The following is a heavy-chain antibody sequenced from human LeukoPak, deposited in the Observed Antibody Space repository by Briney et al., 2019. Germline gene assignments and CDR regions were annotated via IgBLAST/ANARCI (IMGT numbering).Heavy chain of an antibody. CDR3: AKDRDLDTIPGS. CDR2: ISYDGSNK. D-gene: IGHD5-12*01. V-gene: IGHV3-30*18. Sequence: AVISYDGSNKYYADSVKGRFTISRDNSKNTLYLQMNSLRAEDTAMYYCAKDRDLDTIPGSWGQGTLVTVSS. J-gene: IGHJ5*02.